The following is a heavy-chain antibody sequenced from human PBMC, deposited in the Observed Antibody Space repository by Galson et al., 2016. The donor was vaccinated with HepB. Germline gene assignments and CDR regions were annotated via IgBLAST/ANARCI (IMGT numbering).Heavy chain of an antibody. Sequence: SLRLSCAASGFIFNSYGMHWVRQAPGMGLEWVAVISYDGSNKYYADSVEGRFTISRDNSKNTLYLQMNSLRAEDTALYYCAKDHGYFGSGSHHYWGQGTLVTVSS. CDR2: ISYDGSNK. CDR1: GFIFNSYG. CDR3: AKDHGYFGSGSHHY. V-gene: IGHV3-30*18. D-gene: IGHD3-10*01. J-gene: IGHJ4*02.